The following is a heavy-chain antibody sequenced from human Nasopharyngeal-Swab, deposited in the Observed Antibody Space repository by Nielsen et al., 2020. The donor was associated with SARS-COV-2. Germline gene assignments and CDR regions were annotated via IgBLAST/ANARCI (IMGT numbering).Heavy chain of an antibody. D-gene: IGHD3-10*01. Sequence: GESLKISCAASGFTFSSYAMHWVRQAPGKGPEWVAVISYDGSNKYYADSVKGRFTISRDNSKNTLYLQMNSLRAEDTAVYYCARAFGGGYYYGMDVWGQGTTVTVSS. CDR3: ARAFGGGYYYGMDV. V-gene: IGHV3-30-3*01. J-gene: IGHJ6*02. CDR1: GFTFSSYA. CDR2: ISYDGSNK.